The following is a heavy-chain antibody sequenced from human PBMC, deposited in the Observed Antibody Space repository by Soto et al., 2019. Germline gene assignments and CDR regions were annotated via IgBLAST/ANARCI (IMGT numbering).Heavy chain of an antibody. J-gene: IGHJ6*02. Sequence: QVQLVQSGAEVKKPGASLRVSCKASGYTFTSYGITWVRQAPGQGLEWVGWISPYDGDTHEGQTLQGRVTMTTDTATRTAHMELRSLRSDDTAVYYCARNRIKWTYGHNNYHKYGMDVWGQGTTVTVSS. CDR1: GYTFTSYG. CDR2: ISPYDGDT. D-gene: IGHD1-26*01. V-gene: IGHV1-18*01. CDR3: ARNRIKWTYGHNNYHKYGMDV.